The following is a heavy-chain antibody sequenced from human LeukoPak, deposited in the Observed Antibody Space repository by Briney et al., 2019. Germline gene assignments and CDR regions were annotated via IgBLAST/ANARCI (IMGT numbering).Heavy chain of an antibody. CDR2: INPNSGGT. D-gene: IGHD1-26*01. CDR3: ARDEASGSPFDY. Sequence: ASVKVSCKASGYTFTGYYMHWVRQAPGQGLEWMGWINPNSGGTNYAQKFQGRVTMTRDTSISTAYMELSRLRSDDTAVYYCARDEASGSPFDYWGQGTLVTVSS. J-gene: IGHJ4*02. CDR1: GYTFTGYY. V-gene: IGHV1-2*02.